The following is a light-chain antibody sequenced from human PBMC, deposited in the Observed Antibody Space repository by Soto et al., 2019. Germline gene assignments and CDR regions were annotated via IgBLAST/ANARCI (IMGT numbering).Light chain of an antibody. J-gene: IGLJ2*01. CDR3: QSYDSSNHRVV. V-gene: IGLV6-57*04. CDR1: SGSIASNY. CDR2: EDN. Sequence: NFMLTQPHSVSESPGKTVTISCTRSSGSIASNYVQWYQQRPGSAPTTVLYEDNQRPSGVPDRFSGSIDSSSNSAALTISGLKTEDEADYYCQSYDSSNHRVVFGGGTKVTVL.